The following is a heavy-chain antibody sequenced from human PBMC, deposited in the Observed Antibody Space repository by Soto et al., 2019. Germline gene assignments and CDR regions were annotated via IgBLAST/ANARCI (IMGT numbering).Heavy chain of an antibody. V-gene: IGHV4-61*01. CDR2: IYYSGST. D-gene: IGHD3-10*01. CDR3: ASGRPYYYNSGSLSKGFDI. CDR1: GGSVSSSSYY. J-gene: IGHJ3*02. Sequence: QVQLQESGPGLLKPSETLSLTCTVSGGSVSSSSYYWSWIRQPPGKGLEWIGYIYYSGSTNYNPSLKSRATMSVDTSKNQFSLRLSSVTAADTAVYYCASGRPYYYNSGSLSKGFDIWGQGTMVTVSS.